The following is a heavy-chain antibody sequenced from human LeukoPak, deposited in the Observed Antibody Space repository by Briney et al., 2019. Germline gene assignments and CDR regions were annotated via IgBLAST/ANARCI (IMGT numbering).Heavy chain of an antibody. V-gene: IGHV3-43*02. CDR3: AKDILPIYYYYYMDV. Sequence: TGGSLRLSCAASGFTFDDYAMHWVRQAPGKGLEWVSLISGDGGSTYYAGSVKGRFTISRDNSKNSLYLQMNSLRTEDTALYYCAKDILPIYYYYYMDVWGKGTTVTVSS. CDR1: GFTFDDYA. D-gene: IGHD2-21*01. J-gene: IGHJ6*03. CDR2: ISGDGGST.